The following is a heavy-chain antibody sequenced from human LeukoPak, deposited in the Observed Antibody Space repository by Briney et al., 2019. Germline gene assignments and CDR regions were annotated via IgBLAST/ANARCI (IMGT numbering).Heavy chain of an antibody. D-gene: IGHD6-19*01. Sequence: SVKVSCTASGGTFSSYAISWVRQAPGQGLEWMGGIIPIFGTANYAQKFQGRVTITADESTSTAYMELRSLRSEDTAVYYCARRTLGYSSGGYEYYWGQGTLVTASS. CDR3: ARRTLGYSSGGYEYY. J-gene: IGHJ4*02. CDR1: GGTFSSYA. V-gene: IGHV1-69*01. CDR2: IIPIFGTA.